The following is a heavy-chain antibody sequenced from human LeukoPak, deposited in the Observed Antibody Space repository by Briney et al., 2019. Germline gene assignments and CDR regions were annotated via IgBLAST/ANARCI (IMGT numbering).Heavy chain of an antibody. CDR2: ISSSGSTI. J-gene: IGHJ1*01. CDR1: GFTFSDYY. Sequence: SGGSLRLSCAASGFTFSDYYMSWIRQAPGKGLEWVSYISSSGSTIYYADSVKGRFTISRDNAKNSLYLQMNSLRAEDTAVYYRASGYDSSGYYPEYFQHWGQGTLVTVSS. V-gene: IGHV3-11*01. D-gene: IGHD3-22*01. CDR3: ASGYDSSGYYPEYFQH.